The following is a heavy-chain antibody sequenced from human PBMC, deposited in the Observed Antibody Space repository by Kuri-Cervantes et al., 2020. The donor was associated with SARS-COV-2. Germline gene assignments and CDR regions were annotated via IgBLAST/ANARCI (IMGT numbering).Heavy chain of an antibody. CDR1: GFTFSSNA. D-gene: IGHD3-22*01. Sequence: GGSLRLSCAASGFTFSSNAMSWVRQAPGKGLEWVSGLSGSGVSTYYAESVKGRFTISRDNSKNTLYLQMNSLRAEDTAVYYCAKDWDSRGYYLFGHWGQGTLVTVSS. CDR3: AKDWDSRGYYLFGH. J-gene: IGHJ4*02. V-gene: IGHV3-23*01. CDR2: LSGSGVST.